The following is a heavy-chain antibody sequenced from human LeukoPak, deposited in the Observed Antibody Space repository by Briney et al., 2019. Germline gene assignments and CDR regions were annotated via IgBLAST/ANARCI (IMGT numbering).Heavy chain of an antibody. Sequence: PGGSLRLSCAASGVTFSSYAMSWVRQAPGKGLEWVSAIVGSGGSTYYADSVKGRFTISRDNSKNTLYLQMNSLRAEDTAVYYCARDKAVTTEVTQHFQHWGQGTLVTVSS. CDR2: IVGSGGST. V-gene: IGHV3-23*01. J-gene: IGHJ1*01. CDR3: ARDKAVTTEVTQHFQH. CDR1: GVTFSSYA. D-gene: IGHD4-23*01.